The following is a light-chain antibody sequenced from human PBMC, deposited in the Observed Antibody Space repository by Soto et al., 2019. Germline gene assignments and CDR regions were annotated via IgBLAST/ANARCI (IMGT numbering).Light chain of an antibody. Sequence: EIVLTQSPATLSLSPGERATLSCRASQSVSIHLAWYQQKGGQAPRLLIYDTSNKATGIPARFSGSGSGTDFTLTISSLETEDSAVYYCQQRGNWPPGCTFGPGNKVDIK. CDR3: QQRGNWPPGCT. CDR1: QSVSIH. V-gene: IGKV3-11*01. J-gene: IGKJ3*01. CDR2: DTS.